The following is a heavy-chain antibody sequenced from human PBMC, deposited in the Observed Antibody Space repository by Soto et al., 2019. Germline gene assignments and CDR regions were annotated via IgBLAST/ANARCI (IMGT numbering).Heavy chain of an antibody. CDR3: GRSYGSGSYSH. CDR1: GGTFSSYT. V-gene: IGHV1-69*02. J-gene: IGHJ4*02. CDR2: IIPILGIA. Sequence: QVQLVQSGAEVKKPGSSVKVSCKASGGTFSSYTISWVRQAPGQGLEWMGRIIPILGIANYAQKFQGRVTITADKSTSTAYMELSSLRSEDTAVYYCGRSYGSGSYSHWGQGTLVTVSS. D-gene: IGHD3-10*01.